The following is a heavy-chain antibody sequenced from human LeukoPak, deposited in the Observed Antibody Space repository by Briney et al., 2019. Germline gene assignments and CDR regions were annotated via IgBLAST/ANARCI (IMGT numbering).Heavy chain of an antibody. CDR1: GFTFSSYA. CDR2: ISYDGSNK. J-gene: IGHJ3*02. Sequence: GGSLRLSCAASGFTFSSYAMHWVRQAPGKGLEWVAVISYDGSNKYYADSVKGRFTISRDNSKNTLYLQMNSPRAEDTAVYYCARDLPEGSGSYLEAFDIWGQGTMVTVSS. V-gene: IGHV3-30*04. CDR3: ARDLPEGSGSYLEAFDI. D-gene: IGHD3-10*01.